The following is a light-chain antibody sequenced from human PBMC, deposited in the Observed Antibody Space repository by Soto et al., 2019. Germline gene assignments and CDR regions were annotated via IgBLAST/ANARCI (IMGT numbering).Light chain of an antibody. Sequence: QSALTQPPSASGSPGQSVTISCTGTSSDVGAYNFVSWYQQLPGKAPKLMIYEVTKRPSGVPDRFSGSKSGNTASLTVSGLQAEDEADYYCSSYAGSNTIYGFGTGTKLTVL. CDR2: EVT. V-gene: IGLV2-8*01. J-gene: IGLJ1*01. CDR3: SSYAGSNTIYG. CDR1: SSDVGAYNF.